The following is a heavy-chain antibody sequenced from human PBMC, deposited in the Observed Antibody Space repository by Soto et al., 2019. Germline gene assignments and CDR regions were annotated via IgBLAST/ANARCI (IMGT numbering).Heavy chain of an antibody. V-gene: IGHV3-33*01. J-gene: IGHJ4*02. CDR3: ARDRDWVRGVRKYYFDY. D-gene: IGHD3-10*01. Sequence: GSLRLSCVASGFSFRSYTMHWVRQAPGKGLEWVAVILYDGSEIHYADSMEGRFTISRDNSKNTLYLQMNSLRVDDTAVYYCARDRDWVRGVRKYYFDYWGQGTLVTVSS. CDR2: ILYDGSEI. CDR1: GFSFRSYT.